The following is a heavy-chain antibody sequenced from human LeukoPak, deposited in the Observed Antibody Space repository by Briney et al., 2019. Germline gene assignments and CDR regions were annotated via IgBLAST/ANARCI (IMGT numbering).Heavy chain of an antibody. V-gene: IGHV3-30*01. D-gene: IGHD5-12*01. CDR2: ISYDGSNK. Sequence: GGSLRLSCAASGFTFSSYAMSWVRQAPGKGLEWVAVISYDGSNKYYADSVKGRFTISRDNSKNTLYLQMNSLRAEDTAVYYCARDLEEVATIGFDYWGQGTLVTVSS. J-gene: IGHJ4*02. CDR3: ARDLEEVATIGFDY. CDR1: GFTFSSYA.